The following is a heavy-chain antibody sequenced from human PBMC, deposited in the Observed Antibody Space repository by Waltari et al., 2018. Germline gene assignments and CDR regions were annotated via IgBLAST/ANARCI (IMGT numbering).Heavy chain of an antibody. CDR3: AGEPYDSSGDNAFDI. CDR2: ISSSGSTI. CDR1: GFTFRSYE. V-gene: IGHV3-48*03. D-gene: IGHD3-22*01. J-gene: IGHJ3*02. Sequence: EVQLVESGGGLVQPGGSLRRSCAASGFTFRSYEMNWVGQAPGKGLEWVSYISSSGSTIYYADSVKGRFTISRDNAKNSLYLQMNSLRAEDTAVYYCAGEPYDSSGDNAFDIWGQGTMVTVSS.